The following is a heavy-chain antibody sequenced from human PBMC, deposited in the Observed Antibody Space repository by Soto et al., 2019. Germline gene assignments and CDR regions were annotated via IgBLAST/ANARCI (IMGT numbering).Heavy chain of an antibody. CDR1: GFSFSSYA. Sequence: EVQLLESGGALVQPGESLRLSCAASGFSFSSYAMSWVRQAPGKGLEWVSGISGSGGSTYYADSVKGRFTISRDNSKNTLYLQMDSLRAEDTAGYYFAKSLGLRDLDYWGQGTPVTVSS. J-gene: IGHJ4*02. CDR2: ISGSGGST. V-gene: IGHV3-23*01. CDR3: AKSLGLRDLDY. D-gene: IGHD7-27*01.